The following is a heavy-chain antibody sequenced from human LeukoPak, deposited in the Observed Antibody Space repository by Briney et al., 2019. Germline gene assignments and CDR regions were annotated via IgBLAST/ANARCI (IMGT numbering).Heavy chain of an antibody. J-gene: IGHJ4*02. V-gene: IGHV4-59*13. CDR3: ATETYMVRSRLDY. CDR1: GDFSSNYY. D-gene: IGHD3-10*01. Sequence: SETLSLTCTVSGDFSSNYYWSWVRQAPGKRLEWIGYISLSGSTNYNPSLKGRVTMSFDASKNEVSLKLTTVTAADTAVYYCATETYMVRSRLDYWGQGTLVTVSS. CDR2: ISLSGST.